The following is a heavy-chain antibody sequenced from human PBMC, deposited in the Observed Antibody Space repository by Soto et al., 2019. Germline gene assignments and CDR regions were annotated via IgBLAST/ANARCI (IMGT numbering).Heavy chain of an antibody. D-gene: IGHD1-26*01. J-gene: IGHJ6*02. V-gene: IGHV4-34*01. CDR3: ARGHYSGPYYYGMDV. CDR1: GGSFSGYY. Sequence: LSLTCAVYGGSFSGYYWSWIRQPPGKGLEWIGEINHSGSTNYNPSLKSRVTISVDTSKNQFSLKLSSVTAADTAVYYCARGHYSGPYYYGMDVWGQGTTVTAP. CDR2: INHSGST.